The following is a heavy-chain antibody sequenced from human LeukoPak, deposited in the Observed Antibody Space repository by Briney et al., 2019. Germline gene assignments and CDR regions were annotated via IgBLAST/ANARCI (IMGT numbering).Heavy chain of an antibody. CDR1: GGSISSYY. V-gene: IGHV4-59*01. CDR2: IYYSGST. Sequence: SETLSLTCTVSGGSISSYYWSWIRQPPGKGLEWIGYIYYSGSTNYNPSLKSRVTISVDTSRNQFSLKLSSVTAADTAVYYCARGDYYDSSGYFDYWGQGTLVTVSS. CDR3: ARGDYYDSSGYFDY. D-gene: IGHD3-22*01. J-gene: IGHJ4*02.